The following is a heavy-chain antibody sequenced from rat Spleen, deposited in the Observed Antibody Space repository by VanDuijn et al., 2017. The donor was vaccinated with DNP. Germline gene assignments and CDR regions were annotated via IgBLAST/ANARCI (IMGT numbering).Heavy chain of an antibody. J-gene: IGHJ2*01. CDR2: IIYDGSHT. CDR1: GFIFSDYA. Sequence: EVQLVESGGGLVQPGHSLRLSCAASGFIFSDYAMAWVRQSPKMGLEWVATIIYDGSHTFYRDTVQGRLTISRDNAKTTLYLQMDSLRSEDTATYYCVTRGKYGGYDYWGQGVIVTVSS. D-gene: IGHD1-11*01. V-gene: IGHV5S10*01. CDR3: VTRGKYGGYDY.